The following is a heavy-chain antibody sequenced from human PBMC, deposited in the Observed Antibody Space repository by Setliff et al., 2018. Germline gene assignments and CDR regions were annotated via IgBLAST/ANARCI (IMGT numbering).Heavy chain of an antibody. CDR2: INHSGST. Sequence: SETLSLTCAVYGDSFSDYYWGWVRQPPGKGLEWIGEINHSGSTNYIPSLQSRLTISVDTSNNQFSLKLSSVAAADTAVYYCARGSTMIQGVRLYYHGLDVWGQGTTVTVSS. J-gene: IGHJ6*02. V-gene: IGHV4-34*01. D-gene: IGHD3-10*01. CDR3: ARGSTMIQGVRLYYHGLDV. CDR1: GDSFSDYY.